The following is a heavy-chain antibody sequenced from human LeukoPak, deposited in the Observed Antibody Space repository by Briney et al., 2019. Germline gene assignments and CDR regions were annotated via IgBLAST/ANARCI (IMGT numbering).Heavy chain of an antibody. CDR3: ARGRPRRGFMAIVVVPAAIEMHDY. J-gene: IGHJ4*02. D-gene: IGHD2-2*01. Sequence: ASVKVSCKASGYTFTSYGINWVRQATGQGLEWMGWMNPNSGNTGYAQKFQGRVTITRNTSIGTAYMELSSLRSEDTAVYYCARGRPRRGFMAIVVVPAAIEMHDYWGQGTLVTVSS. CDR2: MNPNSGNT. V-gene: IGHV1-8*03. CDR1: GYTFTSYG.